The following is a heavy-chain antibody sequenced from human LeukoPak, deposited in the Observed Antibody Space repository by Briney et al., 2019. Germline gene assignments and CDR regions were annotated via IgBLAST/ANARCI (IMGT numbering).Heavy chain of an antibody. Sequence: PGGSLRLSCAASGFTFSSYSMNWVRQAPGKGLEWVSSISSSSSYIYYADSVKGRFTISRDNAKNSLYLQMNSLRAEDTAVYYCARAPDGPNWFDPWGQGTLVTVSS. CDR2: ISSSSSYI. CDR1: GFTFSSYS. CDR3: ARAPDGPNWFDP. V-gene: IGHV3-21*01. D-gene: IGHD5-24*01. J-gene: IGHJ5*02.